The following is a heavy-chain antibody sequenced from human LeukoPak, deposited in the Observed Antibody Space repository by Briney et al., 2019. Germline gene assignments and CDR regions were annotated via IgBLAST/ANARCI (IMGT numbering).Heavy chain of an antibody. CDR3: ARDRSEVGANSRNFDY. CDR2: IYTSGST. Sequence: KPSETLSLTCTVSGCSISSYYWSWIRQPAGKGLEWIGRIYTSGSTNYNPSLKSRVTMSVDTSKNQSSLNLSSVTPAATAVYSCARDRSEVGANSRNFDYWGQGTLVTVSS. D-gene: IGHD1-26*01. CDR1: GCSISSYY. J-gene: IGHJ4*02. V-gene: IGHV4-4*07.